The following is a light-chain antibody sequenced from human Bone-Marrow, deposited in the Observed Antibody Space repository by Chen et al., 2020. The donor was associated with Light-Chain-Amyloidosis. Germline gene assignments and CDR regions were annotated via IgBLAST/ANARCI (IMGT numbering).Light chain of an antibody. Sequence: SYELTQPPSVSVSPGQTARIICSGEALPKHYAYWYQQKPGQAPVLVICKATERPSGIPERFSGSSSGTTVTLTISGVQAEDEADYYCQSADSSDLGVFGGGTKLPVL. CDR1: ALPKHY. J-gene: IGLJ3*02. V-gene: IGLV3-25*03. CDR2: KAT. CDR3: QSADSSDLGV.